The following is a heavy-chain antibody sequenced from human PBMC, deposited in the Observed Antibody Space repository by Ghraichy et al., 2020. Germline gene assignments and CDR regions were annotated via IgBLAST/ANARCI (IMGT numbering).Heavy chain of an antibody. V-gene: IGHV3-33*01. CDR2: IWYDGSNK. CDR3: ARVAIFGVVMGGMDV. CDR1: GFTFSSYG. Sequence: GGSLRLSCAASGFTFSSYGMHWVRQAPGKGLEWVAVIWYDGSNKYYADSVKGRFTISRDNSKNTLYLQMNSLRAEDTAVYYCARVAIFGVVMGGMDVWGQGTTVTVSS. D-gene: IGHD3-3*02. J-gene: IGHJ6*02.